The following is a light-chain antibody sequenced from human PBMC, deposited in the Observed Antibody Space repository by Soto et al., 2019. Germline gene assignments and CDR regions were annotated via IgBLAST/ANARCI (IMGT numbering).Light chain of an antibody. V-gene: IGLV6-57*04. CDR2: EDN. CDR1: SGSIARNY. Sequence: NFLLTQPHSVSESPGKTVTISCTRSSGSIARNYVQWYQQRPGSVPTTVIYEDNQRPSGVPDRFSGSIDSSSNSASLTISGLKTEDEADYYCQSYDTSSVVFGGGTKLT. J-gene: IGLJ2*01. CDR3: QSYDTSSVV.